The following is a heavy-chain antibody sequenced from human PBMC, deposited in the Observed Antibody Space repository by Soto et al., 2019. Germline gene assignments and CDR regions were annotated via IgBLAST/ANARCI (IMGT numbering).Heavy chain of an antibody. D-gene: IGHD2-15*01. CDR2: IIPILGIA. J-gene: IGHJ4*02. V-gene: IGHV1-69*02. CDR1: RGTFSSYT. Sequence: QVQLVQSGAEVKKPGSSVKVSCKASRGTFSSYTISWVRQAPGQGLEWMGRIIPILGIANYAQKFQGRVTITADKSTSTAYMELSSLRSEDTAVYYCARTNCSGGSCYSYDPLDYWGQGTLVTVSS. CDR3: ARTNCSGGSCYSYDPLDY.